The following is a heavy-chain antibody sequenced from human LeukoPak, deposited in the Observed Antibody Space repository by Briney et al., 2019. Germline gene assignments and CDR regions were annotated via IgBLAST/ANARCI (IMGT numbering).Heavy chain of an antibody. V-gene: IGHV4-61*02. Sequence: SETLSLTCTVSGGSISSGSYYWTWIRQPAGKGLELIGRIYTSGKTNYNPSLKSRVTISVDTSKNQFSLKLSSVTAADTAVYYCARIGGDSSGYYYVYYMDVWGKGTTVTISS. CDR3: ARIGGDSSGYYYVYYMDV. CDR1: GGSISSGSYY. CDR2: IYTSGKT. D-gene: IGHD3-22*01. J-gene: IGHJ6*03.